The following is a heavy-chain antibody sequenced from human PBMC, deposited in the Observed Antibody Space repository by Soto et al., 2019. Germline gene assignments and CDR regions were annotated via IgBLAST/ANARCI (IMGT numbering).Heavy chain of an antibody. CDR1: GFTFSSYD. D-gene: IGHD4-17*01. CDR3: ARTAVTTSRSGYYYYYYMDV. J-gene: IGHJ6*03. Sequence: PGGSLRLSCAASGFTFSSYDMHWVRQATGKGLEWVSAIGTAGDTYYPGSVKGRFTISRENAKNSLYLQMNSLRAGDTAVYYCARTAVTTSRSGYYYYYYMDVWGKGTTVTVSS. CDR2: IGTAGDT. V-gene: IGHV3-13*01.